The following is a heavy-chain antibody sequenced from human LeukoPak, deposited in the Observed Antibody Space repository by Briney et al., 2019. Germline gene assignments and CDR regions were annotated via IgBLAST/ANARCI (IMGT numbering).Heavy chain of an antibody. J-gene: IGHJ4*02. D-gene: IGHD3-9*01. CDR3: ARGTHYYDILTGLGY. CDR2: IHHSGST. Sequence: SETLSLTCTVSGGSISSSTYYWAWIRQPPGKGLEWIATIHHSGSTNYNPSLKSRVTISVDTSKNQFSLKLSSVAAADTAVYYCARGTHYYDILTGLGYWGQGTLVTVSS. V-gene: IGHV4-39*07. CDR1: GGSISSSTYY.